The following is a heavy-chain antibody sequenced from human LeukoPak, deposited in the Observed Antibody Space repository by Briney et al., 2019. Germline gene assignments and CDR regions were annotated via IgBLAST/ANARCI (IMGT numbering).Heavy chain of an antibody. CDR2: IYYSGST. CDR3: ASRAGSLAFDY. J-gene: IGHJ4*02. CDR1: GGSISSYY. V-gene: IGHV4-59*08. Sequence: PSETLSLTCTVSGGSISSYYWSWLRHSPGKGLEWIGYIYYSGSTNYNPSLKSRVTISVDTSKNQVSLKLTSVTAADTAVYYCASRAGSLAFDYWGQGTLVTVSS.